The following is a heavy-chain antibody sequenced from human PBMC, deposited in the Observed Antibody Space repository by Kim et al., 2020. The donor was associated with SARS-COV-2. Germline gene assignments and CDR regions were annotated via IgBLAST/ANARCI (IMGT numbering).Heavy chain of an antibody. CDR3: ARESPAIAALDY. J-gene: IGHJ4*02. D-gene: IGHD6-6*01. Sequence: GGSLRLFCAASGFTFSSYSMNWVRQAPGKGLEWVSSISSSSSYIYYADSVKGRFTISRDNAKNSLYLQMNSLRAEDTAVYYCARESPAIAALDYWGQGTLVTVSS. CDR1: GFTFSSYS. CDR2: ISSSSSYI. V-gene: IGHV3-21*04.